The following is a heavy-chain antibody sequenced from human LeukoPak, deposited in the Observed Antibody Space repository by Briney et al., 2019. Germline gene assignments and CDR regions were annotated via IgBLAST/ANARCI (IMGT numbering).Heavy chain of an antibody. J-gene: IGHJ4*02. V-gene: IGHV1-8*01. CDR1: GYPFIGYH. D-gene: IGHD1-1*01. CDR2: VNGDNGHT. CDR3: ARGGRFVQPAGTFAY. Sequence: ASVKVSCKTSGYPFIGYHINWVRQASGQGLEWMGWVNGDNGHTDYAQKFQGRVTSTRDTSSSTVYMELSSLRAEDTALYYCARGGRFVQPAGTFAYWGQGTLITVSS.